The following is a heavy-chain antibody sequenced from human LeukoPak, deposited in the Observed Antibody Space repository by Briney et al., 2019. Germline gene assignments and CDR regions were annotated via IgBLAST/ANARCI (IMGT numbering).Heavy chain of an antibody. Sequence: PSETLSLTCTVSGGSISSSSYYWGWIRQPPGKGLEWIGYIYYSGSTNYNPSLKSRVTISVDTSKNQFSLKLSSVTAADTAVYYCARMHYGSGTHYFDYWGQGTLVTVSS. CDR3: ARMHYGSGTHYFDY. CDR1: GGSISSSSYY. V-gene: IGHV4-61*05. D-gene: IGHD3-10*01. CDR2: IYYSGST. J-gene: IGHJ4*02.